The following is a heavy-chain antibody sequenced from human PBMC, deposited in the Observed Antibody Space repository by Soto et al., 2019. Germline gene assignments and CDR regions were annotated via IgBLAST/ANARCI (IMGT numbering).Heavy chain of an antibody. CDR2: ISYDGSNK. Sequence: GGSLRLSCAASGFTFSSYAMHWVRHAPGKGLEWVAVISYDGSNKYYADSVKGRFTISRDNSKNTLYLQMNSLRAEDTAVYYCASSIAVAGPRFDYWGQGTLVTVSS. D-gene: IGHD6-19*01. CDR3: ASSIAVAGPRFDY. CDR1: GFTFSSYA. J-gene: IGHJ4*02. V-gene: IGHV3-30-3*01.